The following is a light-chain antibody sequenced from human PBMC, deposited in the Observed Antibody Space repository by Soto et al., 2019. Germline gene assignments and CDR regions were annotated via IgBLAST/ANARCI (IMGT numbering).Light chain of an antibody. V-gene: IGLV2-14*01. J-gene: IGLJ1*01. Sequence: QSVLTQPASVSGSPGQSITISCTGSNSDIGAYNYVSWYQQHPGKAPKLIIHGVTNRPSGVSHRFSGSKSDYTASLTISGLQAEDEGDYYCSSYTTAYFYVFGTGTKFTVL. CDR2: GVT. CDR3: SSYTTAYFYV. CDR1: NSDIGAYNY.